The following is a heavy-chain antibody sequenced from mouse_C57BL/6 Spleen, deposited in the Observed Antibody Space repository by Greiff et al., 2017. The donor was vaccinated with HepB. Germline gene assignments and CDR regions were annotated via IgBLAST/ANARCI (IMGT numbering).Heavy chain of an antibody. D-gene: IGHD2-1*01. Sequence: VQLQQSGPELVKPGASVKISCKASGYTFTDYYMNWVKQSHGKSLEWIGDINPNNGGTSYNQKFKGKATLTVDKSSSTAYMELRSLTSEDSAVYYCAREDYGNYWGQGTTLTVSS. CDR1: GYTFTDYY. J-gene: IGHJ2*01. V-gene: IGHV1-26*01. CDR2: INPNNGGT. CDR3: AREDYGNY.